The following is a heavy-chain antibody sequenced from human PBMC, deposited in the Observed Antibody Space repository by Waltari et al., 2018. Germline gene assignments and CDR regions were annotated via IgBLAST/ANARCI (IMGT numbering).Heavy chain of an antibody. V-gene: IGHV1-69*10. CDR1: GGTFSSYA. J-gene: IGHJ4*02. Sequence: QVQLVQSGAEVKKPGSSVKVSCKASGGTFSSYAISWVRQAPGQGLEWMGGIIPILGIANYAQKCQGRVTITADKSTSTAYMELSSLRSEDTAVYYCARILVEGRRRYGAWYFDYWGQGTLVTVSS. D-gene: IGHD3-10*01. CDR3: ARILVEGRRRYGAWYFDY. CDR2: IIPILGIA.